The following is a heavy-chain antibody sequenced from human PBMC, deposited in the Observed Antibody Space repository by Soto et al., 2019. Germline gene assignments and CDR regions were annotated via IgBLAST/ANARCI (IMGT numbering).Heavy chain of an antibody. CDR3: ARGGPYSSGWRTVDY. CDR2: ISYDGSNK. V-gene: IGHV3-30-3*01. Sequence: QVQLVESGGGVVQPGRSLRLSCAASGFTFSSYAMHWVRQAPGKGLEWVAVISYDGSNKYYADSVKGRFTISRDNSKNTLYLQLNSLRAEDTAVYYCARGGPYSSGWRTVDYWGAAALLTDSS. J-gene: IGHJ4*02. D-gene: IGHD6-19*01. CDR1: GFTFSSYA.